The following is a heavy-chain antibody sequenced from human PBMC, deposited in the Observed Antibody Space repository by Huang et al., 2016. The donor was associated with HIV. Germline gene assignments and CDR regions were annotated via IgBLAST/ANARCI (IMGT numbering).Heavy chain of an antibody. CDR3: ASRGYSGYDIKFDY. V-gene: IGHV1-2*02. CDR1: GYTFTGYY. D-gene: IGHD5-12*01. Sequence: QVQLVQSGAEVKKPGASVKVSCKASGYTFTGYYMQWVRQAPGQGLEWMGWINLNSGGANYAQKVQGRITMTGDTSISTAYMELGRLTSDDTAVYYCASRGYSGYDIKFDYWGQGTLVTVSS. J-gene: IGHJ4*02. CDR2: INLNSGGA.